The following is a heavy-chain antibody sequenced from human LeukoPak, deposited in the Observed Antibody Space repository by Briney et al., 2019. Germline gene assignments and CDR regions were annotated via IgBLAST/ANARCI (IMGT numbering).Heavy chain of an antibody. V-gene: IGHV1-18*04. CDR3: ARYRLSDSPINWFDP. CDR1: GYRLINYG. Sequence: GASVKVSCKASGYRLINYGISWVRQAPGQGLEWMGWINAYNGNTKYAQKLQGRVTMTTDTSTSTAYMELRSLRSDDTAVYYCARYRLSDSPINWFDPWGQEPWSPSPQ. D-gene: IGHD3-22*01. J-gene: IGHJ5*02. CDR2: INAYNGNT.